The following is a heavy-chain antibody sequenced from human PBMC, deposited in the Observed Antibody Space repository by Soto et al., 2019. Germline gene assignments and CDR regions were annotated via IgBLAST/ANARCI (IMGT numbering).Heavy chain of an antibody. V-gene: IGHV3-9*02. Sequence: EVQLVESGGGLVQPGRSLRLSCVASGFTADDYAMHWVRQAPGKGLEWVSGISSNSDTIDYADSVKGRFTISRDNAKKSLFLQMNSLRPEDTALYYCAKDMKWGGMTTIHYFDYWGQGTLVTVSS. CDR2: ISSNSDTI. CDR3: AKDMKWGGMTTIHYFDY. J-gene: IGHJ4*02. D-gene: IGHD4-17*01. CDR1: GFTADDYA.